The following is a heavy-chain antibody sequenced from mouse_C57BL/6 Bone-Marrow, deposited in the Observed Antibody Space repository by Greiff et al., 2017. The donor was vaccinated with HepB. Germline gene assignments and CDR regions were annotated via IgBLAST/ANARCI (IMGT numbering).Heavy chain of an antibody. D-gene: IGHD1-1*01. CDR2: IDPENGDT. CDR1: GFNIKDDY. Sequence: DVKLQESGAELVRPGASVKLSCTASGFNIKDDYMHWVKQRPEQGLEWIGWIDPENGDTEYASKFQGKATITADTSSNTAYLQLSSLTSEDTAVYYCTTEDYYGSSQFAYWGQGTLVTVSA. V-gene: IGHV14-4*01. CDR3: TTEDYYGSSQFAY. J-gene: IGHJ3*01.